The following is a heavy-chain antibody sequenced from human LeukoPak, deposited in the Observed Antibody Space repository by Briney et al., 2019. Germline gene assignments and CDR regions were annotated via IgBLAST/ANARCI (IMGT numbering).Heavy chain of an antibody. CDR1: GFTFSSYA. V-gene: IGHV3-23*01. CDR2: ISSSGGST. D-gene: IGHD1-26*01. Sequence: PGGSLRLSCAASGFTFSSYAMSWVRQAPGKGLEWVSSISSSGGSTYRADSVEGRFPISRDNSKNTLYLQMNSLRGEDTAVYYCAKGVGEGAFDIWGQGTMVTVSS. J-gene: IGHJ3*02. CDR3: AKGVGEGAFDI.